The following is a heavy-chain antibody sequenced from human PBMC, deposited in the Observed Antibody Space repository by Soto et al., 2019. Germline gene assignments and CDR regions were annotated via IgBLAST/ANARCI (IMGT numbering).Heavy chain of an antibody. D-gene: IGHD2-21*01. CDR3: AKAWIPSLNGVPPPCGIVT. Sequence: GGSLRLSCAASGFTFSSYAMSWVRQAPGKGLEWVAAISGSGGSTYYADSVKGRFTISRDNSKNTLYLQMNSLRAEDTAVYYCAKAWIPSLNGVPPPCGIVTWGQGTLVTVSS. CDR2: ISGSGGST. CDR1: GFTFSSYA. V-gene: IGHV3-23*01. J-gene: IGHJ5*02.